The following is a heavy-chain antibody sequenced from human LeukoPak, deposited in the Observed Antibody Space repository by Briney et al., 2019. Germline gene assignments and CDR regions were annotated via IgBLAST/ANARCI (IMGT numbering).Heavy chain of an antibody. D-gene: IGHD1-1*01. V-gene: IGHV3-21*01. CDR1: GFNFRKYT. CDR3: ARALTTLTYEGY. J-gene: IGHJ4*02. CDR2: ISGSNSYI. Sequence: GALKPSRAGSGFNFRKYTMQLIRQAPRKGLGWVSSISGSNSYIFYADSVKGRFTVSRDNAKDSLYLQMNSLRAEDTAVYYCARALTTLTYEGYWGQGTLVTVSS.